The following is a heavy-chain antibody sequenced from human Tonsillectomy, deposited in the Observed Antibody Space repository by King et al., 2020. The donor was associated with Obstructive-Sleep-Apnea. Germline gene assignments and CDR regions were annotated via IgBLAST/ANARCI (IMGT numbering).Heavy chain of an antibody. Sequence: QLQESGPGLVKPSGTLSLTCAVSGGSTSSGNWWTWVRQPPGKGLEWIGEIYHSGSTNYNPSLKSRVAISVDRPKNRFSLKLTSVTAADTAVYYCARSPTLEAAGMALGYWGQGTLVTVSS. CDR1: GGSTSSGNW. V-gene: IGHV4-4*02. CDR3: ARSPTLEAAGMALGY. CDR2: IYHSGST. D-gene: IGHD6-13*01. J-gene: IGHJ4*02.